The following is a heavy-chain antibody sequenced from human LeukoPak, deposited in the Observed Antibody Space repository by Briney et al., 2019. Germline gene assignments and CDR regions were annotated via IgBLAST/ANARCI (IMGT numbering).Heavy chain of an antibody. CDR2: MNPNSGNT. D-gene: IGHD3-10*01. V-gene: IGHV1-8*03. Sequence: ASVKVSCKASGYTFTNYDINWVRQATGQGLEWMGWMNPNSGNTGYAQKFQGRVTIASNTSISTAYMELSSLRSEDTAVYYCARVASGSYYTTIDYWGQGTLVTVSS. J-gene: IGHJ4*02. CDR3: ARVASGSYYTTIDY. CDR1: GYTFTNYD.